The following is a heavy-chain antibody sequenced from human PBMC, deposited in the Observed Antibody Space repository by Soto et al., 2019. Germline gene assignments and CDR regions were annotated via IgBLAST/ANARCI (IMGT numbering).Heavy chain of an antibody. CDR2: IIPILGIA. CDR3: ARDPSSGWYPPDY. D-gene: IGHD6-19*01. V-gene: IGHV1-69*02. CDR1: GGTFSSYT. J-gene: IGHJ4*02. Sequence: QVQLVQSGAEVKKPGSSVKVSCKASGGTFSSYTISWVRQAPGQGHEWMGRIIPILGIANYAQKFQGRVTITADKSTSTAYMELSSLRSEDTAVYYCARDPSSGWYPPDYWGQGTLVTVSS.